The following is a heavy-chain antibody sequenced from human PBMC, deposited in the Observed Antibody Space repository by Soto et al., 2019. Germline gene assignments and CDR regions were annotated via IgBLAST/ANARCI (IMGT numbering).Heavy chain of an antibody. Sequence: ASVKVSCKASGYTFTGYYMHWVRQAPGQGLEWMGWINPNSGGTNYAQKFQGWVTMTRDTSISTAYMELSRLRSDDTAVYYCARPWRIAAAGQGGQWLTSWFDPWGQGTLVTVSS. J-gene: IGHJ5*02. D-gene: IGHD6-13*01. CDR1: GYTFTGYY. CDR2: INPNSGGT. V-gene: IGHV1-2*04. CDR3: ARPWRIAAAGQGGQWLTSWFDP.